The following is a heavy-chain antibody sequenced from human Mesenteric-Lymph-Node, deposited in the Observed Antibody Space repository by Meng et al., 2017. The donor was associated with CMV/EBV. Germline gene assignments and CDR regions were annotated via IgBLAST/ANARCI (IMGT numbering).Heavy chain of an antibody. J-gene: IGHJ4*02. D-gene: IGHD3-9*01. CDR1: GGSFSCYY. CDR2: IHPSGST. CDR3: ARGSSYDILTGYFDY. V-gene: IGHV4-34*01. Sequence: HQGGARLFEPSETLSCTCAGVGGSFSCYYWNWIRQSPEKGLEWIGEIHPSGSTTYNPSFTSRIIISVDTSTNQISLNMSSVTAADTAVYYCARGSSYDILTGYFDYWGQGALVTVSS.